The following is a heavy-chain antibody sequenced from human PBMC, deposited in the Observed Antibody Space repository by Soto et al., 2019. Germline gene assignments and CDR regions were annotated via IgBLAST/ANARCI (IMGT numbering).Heavy chain of an antibody. CDR2: IKSGGDT. CDR1: EGLVSKNS. CDR3: ASDPFAVSEGGSFDP. D-gene: IGHD5-12*01. V-gene: IGHV3-66*01. J-gene: IGHJ5*02. Sequence: GGARRVSCAASEGLVSKNSINWVRQAPGKGLEWVALIKSGGDTYYTDSVTGRFTISRDNSKNTVFLQMSSLRAGDTAVYYCASDPFAVSEGGSFDP.